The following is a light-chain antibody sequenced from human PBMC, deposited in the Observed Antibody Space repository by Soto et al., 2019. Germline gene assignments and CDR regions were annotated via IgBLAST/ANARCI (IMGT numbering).Light chain of an antibody. J-gene: IGKJ3*01. V-gene: IGKV1-9*01. CDR2: AAS. CDR3: QQLSTYPRT. Sequence: IQLTQSPSSLSASVGDRVTVTFRASQGIGNSLAWYQQKPGEAPKLLIYAASTLQRGVPSGFTGSGSGTDFTLTVSSLQPEDFATYYCQQLSTYPRTFGPGTKVDIK. CDR1: QGIGNS.